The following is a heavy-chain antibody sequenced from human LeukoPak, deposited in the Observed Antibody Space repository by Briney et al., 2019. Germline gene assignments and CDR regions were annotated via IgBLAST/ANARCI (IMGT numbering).Heavy chain of an antibody. V-gene: IGHV3-74*01. J-gene: IGHJ6*03. Sequence: GSLRLSCAASGFTFSSYWMHWVRQAPGKGLVWVSRINSDGSSTSYADSVKGRFTISRDNAKNTLYLQMNSLRAEDTAVYYCARVDYYDSSGYPTYYYYYYMDVWGKGTTVTVSS. D-gene: IGHD3-22*01. CDR1: GFTFSSYW. CDR2: INSDGSST. CDR3: ARVDYYDSSGYPTYYYYYYMDV.